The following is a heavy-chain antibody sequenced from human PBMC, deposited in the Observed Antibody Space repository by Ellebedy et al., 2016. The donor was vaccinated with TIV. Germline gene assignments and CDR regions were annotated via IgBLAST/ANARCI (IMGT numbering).Heavy chain of an antibody. CDR2: ISLSSNTI. V-gene: IGHV3-48*02. CDR1: GFTFSSYS. J-gene: IGHJ4*02. D-gene: IGHD3-10*01. CDR3: ARGPRFGESPVDY. Sequence: GESLKISCAASGFTFSSYSMNWVRQAPGKGLEWVSDISLSSNTIYYADSVKGRFTISRDNAKNSLSLQMNRLGDEDTAVYYCARGPRFGESPVDYWGQGTLVTVSS.